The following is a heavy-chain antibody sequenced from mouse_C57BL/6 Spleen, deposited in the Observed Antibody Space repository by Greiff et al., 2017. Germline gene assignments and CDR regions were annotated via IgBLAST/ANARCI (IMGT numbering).Heavy chain of an antibody. CDR1: GFTFSSYT. CDR2: ISGGGGNT. Sequence: EVKVVESGGGLVKPGGSLKLSCAASGFTFSSYTMSWVRQTPEKRLEWVATISGGGGNTYYPDSVKGRFTISRDNAKNTLYLQMSSLRSEDTALYYCARRTGTWDYWGQGTTLTVSS. J-gene: IGHJ2*01. V-gene: IGHV5-9*01. D-gene: IGHD4-1*01. CDR3: ARRTGTWDY.